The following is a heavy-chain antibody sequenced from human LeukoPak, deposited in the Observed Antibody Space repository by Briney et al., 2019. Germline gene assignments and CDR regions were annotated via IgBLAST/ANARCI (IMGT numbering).Heavy chain of an antibody. D-gene: IGHD3-22*01. CDR3: ANLTNFDSGGSSRNHFAY. J-gene: IGHJ4*02. CDR1: GFTFSSYA. Sequence: GGSLRLSCAASGFTFSSYAMHWVRQAPGKGLEWVAVISYDGSNKYYADSVKGRFTISRDNPKNTVYLQMNSLRPEDTAVYYCANLTNFDSGGSSRNHFAYWAQGTLVTVSS. V-gene: IGHV3-30-3*01. CDR2: ISYDGSNK.